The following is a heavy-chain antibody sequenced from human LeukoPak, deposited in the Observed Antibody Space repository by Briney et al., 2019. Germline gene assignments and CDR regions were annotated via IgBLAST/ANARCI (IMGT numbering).Heavy chain of an antibody. J-gene: IGHJ4*02. V-gene: IGHV1-46*01. CDR2: INPSGGST. D-gene: IGHD2-15*01. Sequence: GASVKVSCKASGYTFTSYGISWVRQAPGQGLEWMGIINPSGGSTSYAQKFQGRVTMTRDTSTSTVYMELSSLRSEDTAVYYCARDSEGVVVVAAPDYWGQGTLVTVSS. CDR3: ARDSEGVVVVAAPDY. CDR1: GYTFTSYG.